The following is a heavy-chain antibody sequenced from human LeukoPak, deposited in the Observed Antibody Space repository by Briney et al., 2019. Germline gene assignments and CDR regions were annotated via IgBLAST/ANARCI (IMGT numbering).Heavy chain of an antibody. CDR3: ARGIVDYDFWSGFDP. J-gene: IGHJ5*02. CDR2: ISSSSSYI. V-gene: IGHV3-21*01. D-gene: IGHD3-3*01. Sequence: GGSLRLSCAASGFTFSSYGMNWVRQAPGKGLEWVSSISSSSSYIYYADSVKGRFTISRDNAKNSLYLQMNSLRAEDTAVYYCARGIVDYDFWSGFDPWGQGTLVTVSS. CDR1: GFTFSSYG.